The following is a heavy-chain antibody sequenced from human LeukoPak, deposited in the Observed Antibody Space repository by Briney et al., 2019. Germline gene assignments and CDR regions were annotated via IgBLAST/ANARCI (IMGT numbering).Heavy chain of an antibody. CDR1: GITFSDFA. CDR2: ISDGGSST. J-gene: IGHJ6*03. CDR3: VKLRRFLDTTESNYMDV. V-gene: IGHV3-23*01. Sequence: GGSLRLSCEASGITFSDFAMNWVRQAPGKGLEWVSAISDGGSSTYYADSVKGRFSIFRDNSKSTLFLQMNSLRAEDSAIYYCVKLRRFLDTTESNYMDVWGKGTTVTVSS. D-gene: IGHD3/OR15-3a*01.